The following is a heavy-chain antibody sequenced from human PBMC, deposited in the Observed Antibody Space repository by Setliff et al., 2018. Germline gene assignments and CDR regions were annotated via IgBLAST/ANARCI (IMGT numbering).Heavy chain of an antibody. CDR2: VYYSGST. D-gene: IGHD6-19*01. Sequence: PSETLSLTCTVSGGYISNSYSWGWIRQPPGKDPEWIGNVYYSGSTSYNPSLESRITISVDTSKNQLSLQLSSVTAADTAVYYCARRVAVAGGYFDLWGRGTLVTVSS. J-gene: IGHJ2*01. CDR1: GGYISNSYS. CDR3: ARRVAVAGGYFDL. V-gene: IGHV4-39*01.